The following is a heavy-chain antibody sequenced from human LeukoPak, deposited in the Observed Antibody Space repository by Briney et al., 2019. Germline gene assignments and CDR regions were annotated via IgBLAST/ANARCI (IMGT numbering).Heavy chain of an antibody. V-gene: IGHV1-2*02. CDR2: INPNSGDT. CDR3: ARGPSHGAFDI. Sequence: GSVKVSCKASGYTFTVYFIHWLRQAPGRGLEWIGWINPNSGDTSYAQKFQGRVTMTRDTSISTAYMELSTLRSDDTAVYYCARGPSHGAFDIWGQGTMVTVSS. J-gene: IGHJ3*02. CDR1: GYTFTVYF.